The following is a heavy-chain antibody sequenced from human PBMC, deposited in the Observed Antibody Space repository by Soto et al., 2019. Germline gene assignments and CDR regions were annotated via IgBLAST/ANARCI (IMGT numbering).Heavy chain of an antibody. D-gene: IGHD3-16*01. J-gene: IGHJ5*02. Sequence: QVQLVQSGAEVKKPGSSVKVSCKASGGTFSSYTISWVRQAPGQGLEWMGRIIPILGIANYAQKFQGRVTIHADKYKSTAYMELSSLRCEDAAVYCCAGGGGRMITLGGDSDNWFDPWGQGTLVTVSS. CDR2: IIPILGIA. V-gene: IGHV1-69*02. CDR1: GGTFSSYT. CDR3: AGGGGRMITLGGDSDNWFDP.